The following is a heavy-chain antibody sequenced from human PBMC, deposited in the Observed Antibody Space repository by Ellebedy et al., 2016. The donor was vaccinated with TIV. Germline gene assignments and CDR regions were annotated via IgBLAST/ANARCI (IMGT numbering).Heavy chain of an antibody. CDR3: ARGSVVGTTPPDFDY. CDR2: INPNSGGT. D-gene: IGHD1-26*01. Sequence: ASVKVSCKASGYTFTDYYMHWVRQAPGQGLDWMGWINPNSGGTKYAQKFQDRVSMTRDTSVSTAYMELSRLESDDTAVYYCARGSVVGTTPPDFDYWGQGTLVTVSS. CDR1: GYTFTDYY. V-gene: IGHV1-2*02. J-gene: IGHJ4*02.